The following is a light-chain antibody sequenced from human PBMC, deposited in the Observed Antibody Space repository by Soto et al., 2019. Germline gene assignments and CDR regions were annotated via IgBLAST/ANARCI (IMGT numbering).Light chain of an antibody. Sequence: QSVLTQPPSVSAAPRQRVTISCSGTSSNIGNNAVNWYQQLPGTAPKLFIYSDNQRPSGVPDRVSGSKSATSASLAISGLQSDDEADYFCSVWDDSLNGPVFGGGTKVTVL. CDR2: SDN. CDR1: SSNIGNNA. CDR3: SVWDDSLNGPV. V-gene: IGLV1-36*01. J-gene: IGLJ3*02.